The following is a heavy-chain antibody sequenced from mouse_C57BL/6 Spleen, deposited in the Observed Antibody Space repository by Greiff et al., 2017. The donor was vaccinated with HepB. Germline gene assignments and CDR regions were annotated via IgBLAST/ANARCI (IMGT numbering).Heavy chain of an antibody. D-gene: IGHD2-2*01. CDR2: INPSNGGT. CDR1: GYTFTSYW. Sequence: VQLQQPGTELVKPGASVKLSCKASGYTFTSYWMHWVKQRPGQGLEWIGNINPSNGGTNYNEKFKSKATLTVDKSSSTAYMQLSSLTSEDSAVYYCASQGEGYGDYYAMNYWGQGTSVTVSS. CDR3: ASQGEGYGDYYAMNY. V-gene: IGHV1-53*01. J-gene: IGHJ4*01.